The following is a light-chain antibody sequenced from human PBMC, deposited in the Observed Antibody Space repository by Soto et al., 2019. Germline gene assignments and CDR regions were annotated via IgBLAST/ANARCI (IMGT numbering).Light chain of an antibody. CDR1: SSNIGAGYE. V-gene: IGLV1-40*01. Sequence: QSVLAQPPSVSGAPGQGVIISCTGTSSNIGAGYEVHWYQQVQGAAPKLLMYGNMYRPSGVPDRFSGSKSGTSASLAITGLQPEDEADYYCQSYDTSLRAWVFGGGTKLTVL. CDR3: QSYDTSLRAWV. CDR2: GNM. J-gene: IGLJ3*02.